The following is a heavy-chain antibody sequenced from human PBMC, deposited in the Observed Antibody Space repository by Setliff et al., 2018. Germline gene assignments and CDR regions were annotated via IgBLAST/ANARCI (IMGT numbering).Heavy chain of an antibody. V-gene: IGHV4-39*07. J-gene: IGHJ5*02. CDR1: GGSISSSRYY. D-gene: IGHD1-26*01. CDR2: IYYRGST. CDR3: ARVLNWFDP. Sequence: SETLSLTCTVSGGSISSSRYYWGWIRQPPGKGLEWIGSIYYRGSTYYNPSLKSRVTISVDTSKNQFSLKLSSVTAADTAVYYCARVLNWFDPWGQGTLVTVSS.